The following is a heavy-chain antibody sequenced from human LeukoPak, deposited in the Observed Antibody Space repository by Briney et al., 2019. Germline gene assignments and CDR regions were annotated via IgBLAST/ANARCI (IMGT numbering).Heavy chain of an antibody. Sequence: SQTLSLTCSVSGGSISSGDYYWSWIRQPPGKGLEWIGYIYYSGTTNYNPSLRSRVTTSVDTSKNQFSLKLSSVTAADTAVYYCARGSGGPWQFDPWGQGTLVTVSS. J-gene: IGHJ5*02. CDR1: GGSISSGDYY. CDR3: ARGSGGPWQFDP. D-gene: IGHD3-16*01. CDR2: IYYSGTT. V-gene: IGHV4-30-4*01.